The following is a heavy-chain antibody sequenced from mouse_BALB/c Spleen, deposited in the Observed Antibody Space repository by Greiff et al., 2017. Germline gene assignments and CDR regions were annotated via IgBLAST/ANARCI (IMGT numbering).Heavy chain of an antibody. Sequence: EVKLVESGGGLVQPGGSRKLSCAASGFTFSSFGMHWVRQAPEKGLEWVAYISSGSSTIYYADTVKGRFTISRDNPKNTLFLQMTSLRSEDTAMYYCARSTMITTDYAMDYWGQGTSVTVSS. CDR3: ARSTMITTDYAMDY. D-gene: IGHD2-4*01. CDR1: GFTFSSFG. V-gene: IGHV5-17*02. CDR2: ISSGSSTI. J-gene: IGHJ4*01.